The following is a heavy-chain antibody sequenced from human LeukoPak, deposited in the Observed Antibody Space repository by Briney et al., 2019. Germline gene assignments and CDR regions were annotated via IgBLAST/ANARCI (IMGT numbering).Heavy chain of an antibody. J-gene: IGHJ4*02. D-gene: IGHD2-21*02. CDR2: ISAYSGNT. Sequence: ASVKVSCKASGYTLTSYGISWVRQAPGQGLEWMAWISAYSGNTKYAQKIQGRVTMTTDTSTSTAYMELRSLRSDDTAVYYCARDAVSTVTAGGIDYWGQGTLVTVSS. V-gene: IGHV1-18*01. CDR1: GYTLTSYG. CDR3: ARDAVSTVTAGGIDY.